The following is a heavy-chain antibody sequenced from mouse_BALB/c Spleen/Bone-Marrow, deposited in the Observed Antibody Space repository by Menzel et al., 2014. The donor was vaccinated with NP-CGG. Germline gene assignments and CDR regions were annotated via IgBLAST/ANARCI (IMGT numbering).Heavy chain of an antibody. J-gene: IGHJ1*01. V-gene: IGHV1-31*01. CDR1: GYSFTGYY. Sequence: DVKLQESGPELVKPGASVRISCKASGYSFTGYYMHWVKQSHGNSLDWIGCIYPYNGVSSYNQKFKGKATLTVDKSSSTAYMELRSLTSDDSAVYYCESRGEYFDVWGAGTTVAVSS. CDR2: IYPYNGVS. CDR3: ESRGEYFDV.